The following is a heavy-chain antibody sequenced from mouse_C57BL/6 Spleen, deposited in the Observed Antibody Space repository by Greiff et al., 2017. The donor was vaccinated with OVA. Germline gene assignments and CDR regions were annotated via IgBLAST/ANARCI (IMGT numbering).Heavy chain of an antibody. Sequence: VQLQQSGPELVKPGASVKISCKASGYTFTDYYMNWVKQSHGKSLEWIGDINPNNGGTSYNQKFKGKDTLTVDKSSSTAYMELRSLTYEDSAVYYCASWDRDYFDYWGQGTTLTVSS. CDR2: INPNNGGT. CDR1: GYTFTDYY. V-gene: IGHV1-26*01. J-gene: IGHJ2*01. D-gene: IGHD3-3*01. CDR3: ASWDRDYFDY.